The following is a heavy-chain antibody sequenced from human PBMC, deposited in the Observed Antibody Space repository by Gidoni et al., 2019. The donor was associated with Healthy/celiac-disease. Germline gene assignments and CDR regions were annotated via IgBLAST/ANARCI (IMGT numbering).Heavy chain of an antibody. CDR2: FYYSGST. CDR3: ARDREWELRAFDI. J-gene: IGHJ3*02. CDR1: GGSISSGGYY. Sequence: QVQLQESGPGLVKPSQTLSLTCTVSGGSISSGGYYWSWIRQHPGQGLEWIGYFYYSGSTYYNPSLKSRVTISVDTSKNQFSLKLSSVTAADTAVYYCARDREWELRAFDIWGQGTMVTVSS. D-gene: IGHD1-26*01. V-gene: IGHV4-31*03.